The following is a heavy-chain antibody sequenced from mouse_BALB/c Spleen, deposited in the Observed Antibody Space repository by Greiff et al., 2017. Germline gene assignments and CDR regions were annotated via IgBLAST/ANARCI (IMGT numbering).Heavy chain of an antibody. CDR3: SMITTVYWYFDV. Sequence: EVNVVESGGGLVKPGGSLKLSCAASGFTFSSYAMSWVRQTPEKRLEWVASISSGGSTYYPDSVKGRFTISRDNARNILYLQMSSLRSEDTAMYYCSMITTVYWYFDVWGAGTTVTVSS. V-gene: IGHV5-6-5*01. D-gene: IGHD2-4*01. CDR2: ISSGGST. J-gene: IGHJ1*01. CDR1: GFTFSSYA.